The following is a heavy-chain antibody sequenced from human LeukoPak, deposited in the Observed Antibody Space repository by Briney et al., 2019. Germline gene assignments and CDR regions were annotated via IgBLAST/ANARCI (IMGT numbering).Heavy chain of an antibody. D-gene: IGHD6-13*01. CDR1: GFTFSSYG. CDR2: MKQDGREK. V-gene: IGHV3-7*01. J-gene: IGHJ4*02. Sequence: GRSLRLSCAASGFTFSSYGMHWVRQAPGKGLEWVANMKQDGREKYLVDSVKGRFTISRDNAKNSVYLQMNSLRAEDTAVYYCARGGGSGWYGLPFDYWGQGTLVTVSS. CDR3: ARGGGSGWYGLPFDY.